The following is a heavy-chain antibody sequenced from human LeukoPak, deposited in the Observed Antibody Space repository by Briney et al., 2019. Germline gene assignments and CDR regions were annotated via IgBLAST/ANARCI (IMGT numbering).Heavy chain of an antibody. D-gene: IGHD1-26*01. CDR3: ARDQGGATSD. V-gene: IGHV3-48*01. J-gene: IGHJ4*02. Sequence: GGSLRLSCAASRFTYSSYSMNWVRQAPGEGLEWVSYISSLSGTIYYADSVKGRFTISRDNAKNSLYLQMDSLRAEDTAVYYCARDQGGATSDWGQGTLVTVSS. CDR2: ISSLSGTI. CDR1: RFTYSSYS.